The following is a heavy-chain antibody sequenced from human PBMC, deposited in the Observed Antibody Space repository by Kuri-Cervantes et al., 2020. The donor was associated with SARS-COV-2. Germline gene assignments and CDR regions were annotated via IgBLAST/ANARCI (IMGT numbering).Heavy chain of an antibody. CDR1: GYTFTSYY. J-gene: IGHJ6*03. CDR2: INPSGGST. CDR3: AGSPAVVHKYYYYYYMDV. Sequence: ASVKVSCKASGYTFTSYYMHWVRQAPGQGLEWMGIINPSGGSTSYAQKFQGRVTMTRDTSTSTVYMELSSLRSEDTAVYYCAGSPAVVHKYYYYYYMDVWGKGTTVTVSS. V-gene: IGHV1-46*03. D-gene: IGHD4-23*01.